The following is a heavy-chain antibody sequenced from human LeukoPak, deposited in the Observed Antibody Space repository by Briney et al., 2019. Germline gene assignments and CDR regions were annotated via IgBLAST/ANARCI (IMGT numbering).Heavy chain of an antibody. CDR2: IYSGGST. V-gene: IGHV3-53*01. Sequence: GGSLRLSCAASGFTVSSSHMTWVRQAPGKGLEWVSVIYSGGSTYYADAVKGRFTISRDNSKNSLYLQMTSLRAEDTAVYYCARDGAAAMDVWGQGTRSPSP. J-gene: IGHJ6*02. CDR3: ARDGAAAMDV. CDR1: GFTVSSSH. D-gene: IGHD3-16*01.